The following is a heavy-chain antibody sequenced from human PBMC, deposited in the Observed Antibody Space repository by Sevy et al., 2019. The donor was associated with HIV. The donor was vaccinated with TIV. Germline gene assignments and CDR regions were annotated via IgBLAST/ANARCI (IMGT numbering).Heavy chain of an antibody. Sequence: ASVKVSCKASGYSFISHYMHWVRQAPGQGLEWMGIINPHDGTTSYAQNFQGRVSMTRDTSTSTVYMELSSLRSEDTAVYYCARVERSSSSFDSWGQGTLVTVSS. CDR2: INPHDGTT. V-gene: IGHV1-46*01. J-gene: IGHJ4*02. D-gene: IGHD6-13*01. CDR3: ARVERSSSSFDS. CDR1: GYSFISHY.